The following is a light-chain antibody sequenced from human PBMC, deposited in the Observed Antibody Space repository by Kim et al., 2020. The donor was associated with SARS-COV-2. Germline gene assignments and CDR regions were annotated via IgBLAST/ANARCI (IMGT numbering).Light chain of an antibody. CDR3: QQYNAYRT. Sequence: GDRVTITCRASQSITGWLAWYQQKPGKTPQLLIYDASNLESGVPSRFSGSGSGTEFTLTISSLQPDDLATYYCQQYNAYRTFGQGTKVDIK. V-gene: IGKV1-5*01. J-gene: IGKJ1*01. CDR2: DAS. CDR1: QSITGW.